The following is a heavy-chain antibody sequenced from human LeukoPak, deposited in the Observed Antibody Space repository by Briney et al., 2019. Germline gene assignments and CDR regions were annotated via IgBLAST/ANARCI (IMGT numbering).Heavy chain of an antibody. D-gene: IGHD3-22*01. CDR3: ARLKYYYDSSGYYFDY. Sequence: SETLSLTCTVPGGSISSYYWSWIRQPPGKGLEWIGYIYYSGSTNYNPSLKSRVTISVDTSKNQFSLKLSSVTAADTAVYYCARLKYYYDSSGYYFDYWGQGTLVTVSS. CDR2: IYYSGST. J-gene: IGHJ4*02. V-gene: IGHV4-59*08. CDR1: GGSISSYY.